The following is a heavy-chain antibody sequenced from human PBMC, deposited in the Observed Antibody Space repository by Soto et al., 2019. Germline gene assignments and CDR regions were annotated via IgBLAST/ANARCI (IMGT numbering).Heavy chain of an antibody. CDR1: GGSISSGGYY. D-gene: IGHD6-13*01. CDR3: AREIAAAGRTDFDY. J-gene: IGHJ4*02. CDR2: IYYSGST. Sequence: SETLSLTCTVSGGSISSGGYYWSWIRQHPGKGLEWIGYIYYSGSTYYNPSLKSRVTISVDTSKNQFSLKLSSVTAADTAVYYCAREIAAAGRTDFDYWGQGTLVTVSS. V-gene: IGHV4-31*03.